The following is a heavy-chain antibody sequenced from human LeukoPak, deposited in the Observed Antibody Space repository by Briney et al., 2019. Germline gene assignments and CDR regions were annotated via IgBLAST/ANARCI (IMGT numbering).Heavy chain of an antibody. CDR3: ARRSQGPDY. CDR2: IYYSGST. V-gene: IGHV4-39*01. CDR1: GGSISSSSYY. Sequence: PSETLSLTCTVSGGSISSSSYYWGWIRQPPGKGLEWIGSIYYSGSTYYNPSLKSRVTISVDTSKNQFSLKLSSVTAADTAVYYCARRSQGPDYWGQGTLVTVSS. D-gene: IGHD3-10*01. J-gene: IGHJ4*02.